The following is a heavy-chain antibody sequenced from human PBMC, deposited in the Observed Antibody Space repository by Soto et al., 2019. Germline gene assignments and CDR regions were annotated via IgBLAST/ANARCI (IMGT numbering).Heavy chain of an antibody. CDR1: GFTFSLYE. Sequence: HPGGSLRLSCAGSGFTFSLYELNWVRQAPGKGLEWVSYISTSGDTIYYADSVKGRFTISRDNAKTSLYLQMSRLRAEDTAVYYCTRGPPGDFWGQGTPVTVSS. CDR2: ISTSGDTI. CDR3: TRGPPGDF. V-gene: IGHV3-48*03. J-gene: IGHJ4*02. D-gene: IGHD3-10*01.